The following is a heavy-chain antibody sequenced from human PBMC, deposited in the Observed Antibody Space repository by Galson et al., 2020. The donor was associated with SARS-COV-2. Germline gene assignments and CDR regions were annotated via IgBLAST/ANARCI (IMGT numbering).Heavy chain of an antibody. D-gene: IGHD2-2*01. Sequence: GESLKISCKGSGYSFTSYWIGWVRQMPGKGLEWMGIIYPGDSDTRYSPSFQGPVTISADKSISTAYLQWSSLKASDTAMYYCARAAVDIVVVLVGQLEYYYMDVWGKGTTVTVSS. CDR1: GYSFTSYW. CDR3: ARAAVDIVVVLVGQLEYYYMDV. CDR2: IYPGDSDT. V-gene: IGHV5-51*01. J-gene: IGHJ6*03.